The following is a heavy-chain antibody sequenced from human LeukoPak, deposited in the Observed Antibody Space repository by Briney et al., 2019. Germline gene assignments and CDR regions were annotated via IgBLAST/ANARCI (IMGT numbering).Heavy chain of an antibody. CDR3: AKDPFGGGCHRCWFDP. V-gene: IGHV3-23*01. CDR1: GFTFSSYA. CDR2: ISGSGGNT. D-gene: IGHD6-19*01. Sequence: GGSLRLSCAASGFTFSSYAMTWVRQAPGKGGEGVSAISGSGGNTYYADSVKGRFTISRDNSKNTLYLQMNSLRAEDTAVYYCAKDPFGGGCHRCWFDPWGQGTLVTVSS. J-gene: IGHJ5*02.